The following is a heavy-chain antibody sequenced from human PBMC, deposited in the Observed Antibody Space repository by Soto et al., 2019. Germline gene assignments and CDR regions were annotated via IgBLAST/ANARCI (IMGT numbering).Heavy chain of an antibody. D-gene: IGHD6-6*01. CDR1: GYTFTSYA. Sequence: ASVKVSSKASGYTFTSYAMPWVPQAPGQRLEWMGWINAGNGNTKYSQKFQGRVTITRDTSASTAYMELSSLRSEDTAVYYCARDRAPYSSSSYYFDYWGQGTLVTVSA. CDR3: ARDRAPYSSSSYYFDY. CDR2: INAGNGNT. J-gene: IGHJ4*02. V-gene: IGHV1-3*01.